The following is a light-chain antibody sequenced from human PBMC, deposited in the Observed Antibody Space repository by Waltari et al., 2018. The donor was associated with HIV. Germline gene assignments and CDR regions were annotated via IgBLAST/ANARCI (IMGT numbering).Light chain of an antibody. CDR3: QVWDSSTAF. V-gene: IGLV3-9*01. J-gene: IGLJ2*01. CDR1: NIGRKV. Sequence: SYDLTQPLSVSVARGQTATISCGGDNIGRKVVHWYQQKPGQAPLLVIHRDTHRPSGIPDRFSGSNSGNTATLTISRAQPGDEADFYCQVWDSSTAFFGGGTKLTVL. CDR2: RDT.